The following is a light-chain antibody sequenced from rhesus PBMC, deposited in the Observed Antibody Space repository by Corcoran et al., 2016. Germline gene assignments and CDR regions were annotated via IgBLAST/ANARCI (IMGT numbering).Light chain of an antibody. CDR3: MQYTHIPYS. J-gene: IGKJ2*01. V-gene: IGKV2-65*01. Sequence: DVVMTQSLLALPITPGQPASISCRSSQSLVQSNGNTYLSWFQQKAGQPPRLLIYKGSKRYSGVPDRFSGSGAGTDFTLKISRVQAEDVAVYYCMQYTHIPYSFGQGTKVEIK. CDR1: QSLVQSNGNTY. CDR2: KGS.